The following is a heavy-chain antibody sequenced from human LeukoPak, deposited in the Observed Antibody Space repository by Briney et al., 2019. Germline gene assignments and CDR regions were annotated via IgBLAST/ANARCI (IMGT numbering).Heavy chain of an antibody. CDR3: ARFSSSWYYYYGMDV. V-gene: IGHV1-18*01. D-gene: IGHD6-13*01. CDR1: GYTFTSYG. CDR2: ISAYNGNT. Sequence: GASVKVSCKASGYTFTSYGISWVRQAPGQGLEWMGWISAYNGNTNYAQKLQGRVTMTTDTSTSTAYMELRSLRSDDTAVYYCARFSSSWYYYYGMDVWGQGTTVTVSS. J-gene: IGHJ6*02.